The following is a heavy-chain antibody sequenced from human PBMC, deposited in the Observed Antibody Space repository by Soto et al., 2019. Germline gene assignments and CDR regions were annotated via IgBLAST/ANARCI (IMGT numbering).Heavy chain of an antibody. CDR2: IYSKGKA. D-gene: IGHD2-2*01. CDR3: ARGDIVVVPASKREGYYYYYGMDV. CDR1: GGSLSNYN. Sequence: SETLSLTCTVSGGSLSNYNWNWVRQSAGKGLEWIGRIYSKGKAYYNPSLKSRDTMSQDTLNNQVSLRLSSVTAADTAVYYCARGDIVVVPASKREGYYYYYGMDVWGQGTTVTVSS. J-gene: IGHJ6*02. V-gene: IGHV4-4*07.